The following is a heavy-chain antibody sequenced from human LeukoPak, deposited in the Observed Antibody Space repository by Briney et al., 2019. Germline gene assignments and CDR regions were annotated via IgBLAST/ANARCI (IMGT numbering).Heavy chain of an antibody. CDR3: ARDYDFWSGYYTGLPY. D-gene: IGHD3-3*01. J-gene: IGHJ4*02. V-gene: IGHV4-61*08. CDR1: GGAVSSGGYY. Sequence: SETLSLTCTVSGGAVSSGGYYWNWLRQPPGTGLEWIGYMDYSGSTNYNPSLESRVTISVDTSKNQFSLKLSSVTAADTAVYYCARDYDFWSGYYTGLPYWGQGTLVTVSS. CDR2: MDYSGST.